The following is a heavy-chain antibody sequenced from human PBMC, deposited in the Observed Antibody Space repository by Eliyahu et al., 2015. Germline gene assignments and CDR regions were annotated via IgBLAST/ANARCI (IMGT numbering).Heavy chain of an antibody. CDR1: GFXFXSXX. D-gene: IGHD2-8*02. Sequence: EVQLVESGGGLVQPGGSLRLSCAASGFXFXSXXMGWVRQAPGKGLEWVSAISGSGGSTYYADSVKGRFTISRDNSKNTLYLQMNSLRAEDTAVYYCAKDREEYCTGGVCYTFDYWGQGTLVTVSS. V-gene: IGHV3-23*04. J-gene: IGHJ4*02. CDR3: AKDREEYCTGGVCYTFDY. CDR2: ISGSGGST.